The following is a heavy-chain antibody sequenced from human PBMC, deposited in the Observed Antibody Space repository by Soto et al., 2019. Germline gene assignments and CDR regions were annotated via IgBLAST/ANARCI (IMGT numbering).Heavy chain of an antibody. Sequence: EVQLLESGGGLVQPGGSLRLSCAASGFTFSSYAISWVRQAPGKGLEWVSAISGGGDGTYYADSVKGRFTISRDNSKNTLYLQMDSLRAEDTAVYYCANEPRMVGASYCDYWGQGTLVTVSS. J-gene: IGHJ4*02. CDR3: ANEPRMVGASYCDY. CDR2: ISGGGDGT. CDR1: GFTFSSYA. D-gene: IGHD1-26*01. V-gene: IGHV3-23*01.